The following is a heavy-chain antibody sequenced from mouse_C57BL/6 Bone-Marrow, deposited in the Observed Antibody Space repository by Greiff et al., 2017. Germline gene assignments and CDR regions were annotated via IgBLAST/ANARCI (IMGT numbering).Heavy chain of an antibody. CDR2: FHPYNDDT. V-gene: IGHV1-47*01. D-gene: IGHD2-4*01. Sequence: QVQLQQSGAELVKPGASVKMSCKASGYTFTTYPIAWMKQNHGTSLAWIGNFHPYNDDTKYNEKFKGKATLTVEKSSSTVYLELSRLTSDDSAVYYCARGVNYGGYYFDYWGQGTTLTVSS. CDR3: ARGVNYGGYYFDY. J-gene: IGHJ2*01. CDR1: GYTFTTYP.